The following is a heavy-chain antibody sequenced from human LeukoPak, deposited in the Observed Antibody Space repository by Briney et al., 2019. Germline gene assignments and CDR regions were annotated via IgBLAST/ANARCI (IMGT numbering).Heavy chain of an antibody. J-gene: IGHJ4*02. Sequence: PGASLRLSCAASGFTFSNYAMSWVRQAPGEGLEWVSAIVGSGGSTYYADSVKGRFTISRDNPKNTLYLQMNSLRAEDTAVYYCAKWGDYDILTGYYDSDYWGQGTLVTVSS. CDR3: AKWGDYDILTGYYDSDY. CDR2: IVGSGGST. V-gene: IGHV3-23*01. CDR1: GFTFSNYA. D-gene: IGHD3-9*01.